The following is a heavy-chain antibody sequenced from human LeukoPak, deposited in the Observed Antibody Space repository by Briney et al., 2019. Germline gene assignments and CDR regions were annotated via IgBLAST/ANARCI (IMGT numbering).Heavy chain of an antibody. CDR1: GGSFSGYY. J-gene: IGHJ6*03. CDR2: INHSGST. CDR3: ARGGLSYYYMDV. V-gene: IGHV4-34*01. Sequence: SETLSLTCAVYGGSFSGYYWSWIRQPPGKGLEWIGEINHSGSTNYNPSLKSRVTISVDTSKNQFSLKLSSVTAADTAVYYCARGGLSYYYMDVWGKGTTVTVSS.